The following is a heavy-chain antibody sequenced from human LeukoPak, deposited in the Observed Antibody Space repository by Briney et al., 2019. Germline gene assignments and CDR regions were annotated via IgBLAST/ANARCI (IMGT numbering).Heavy chain of an antibody. J-gene: IGHJ6*02. D-gene: IGHD1-26*01. V-gene: IGHV4-4*02. CDR3: ARQEPPGGQYYYYGVDV. CDR2: IYHSGST. CDR1: GGSISSSYW. Sequence: SETLSLTCAVSGGSISSSYWWTWVRQPPGKGLEWIGKIYHSGSTNYNASFKSRVNISVDKSKNQFSLKLSSVTAADTAVYYCARQEPPGGQYYYYGVDVWGQGTTVTVSS.